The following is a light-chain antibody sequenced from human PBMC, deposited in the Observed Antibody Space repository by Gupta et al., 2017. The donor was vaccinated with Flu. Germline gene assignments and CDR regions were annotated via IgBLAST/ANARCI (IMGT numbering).Light chain of an antibody. CDR2: GVS. Sequence: PSSLSASVGDRVTITCRASQSISSYLNWYQQKPGKVPKLLIHGVSSVHGGVPSRFSGSGSGTEFTLTISSLQPEDFATFYCQQSHSTPWTFGQGTKVEIK. CDR3: QQSHSTPWT. V-gene: IGKV1-39*01. CDR1: QSISSY. J-gene: IGKJ1*01.